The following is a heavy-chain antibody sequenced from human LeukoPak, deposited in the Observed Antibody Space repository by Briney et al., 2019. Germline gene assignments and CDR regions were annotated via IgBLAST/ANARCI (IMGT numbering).Heavy chain of an antibody. CDR1: GFTFSTYY. CDR2: ITGSSSYI. J-gene: IGHJ4*02. CDR3: ASGVSSSPYFDY. D-gene: IGHD6-6*01. Sequence: PGGSLRLSCAASGFTFSTYYMNWVRQAPGKGLEWVSFITGSSSYIYYTDSVKGRFTISRDNAKNSLFLQMNSLRDEDTAVYYCASGVSSSPYFDYWGQGTLVTVSS. V-gene: IGHV3-21*01.